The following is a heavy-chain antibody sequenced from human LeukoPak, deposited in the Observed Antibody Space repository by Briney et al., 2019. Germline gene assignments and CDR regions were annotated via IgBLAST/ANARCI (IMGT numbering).Heavy chain of an antibody. CDR1: GGSFSGYY. V-gene: IGHV4-34*01. Sequence: SETLSLTCAVYGGSFSGYYWSWIRQPPGKGLEWIGEINHSGSTNYNPSLKSRVTISVDTSKNQFSLKLSPVTAADTAVYYCARGRAHSSYGSHGYYFDYWGQGTLVTVSS. J-gene: IGHJ4*02. CDR2: INHSGST. CDR3: ARGRAHSSYGSHGYYFDY. D-gene: IGHD5-18*01.